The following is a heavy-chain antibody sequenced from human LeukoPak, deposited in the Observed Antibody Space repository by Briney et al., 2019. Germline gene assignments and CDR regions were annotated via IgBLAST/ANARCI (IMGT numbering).Heavy chain of an antibody. CDR3: ARSAYYDFWSGYSGYFDY. D-gene: IGHD3-3*01. CDR2: IYTSGST. J-gene: IGHJ4*02. CDR1: GGSISGGSYY. Sequence: SETLSLTCTVAGGSISGGSYYWSWIRQPAGKGLAWIGRIYTSGSTNYNPSLKSRVTISVDTSKNQFSLKLSSVTAADTAVYYCARSAYYDFWSGYSGYFDYWGQGTLVTVSS. V-gene: IGHV4-61*02.